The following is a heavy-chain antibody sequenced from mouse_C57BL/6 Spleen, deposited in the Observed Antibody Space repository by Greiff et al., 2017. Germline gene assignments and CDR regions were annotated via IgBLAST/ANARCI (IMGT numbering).Heavy chain of an antibody. D-gene: IGHD1-1*01. Sequence: VQLQQSGPVLVKPGASVKMSCKASGYTFTDYYMNWVKQSHGKSLEWIGVINPYNGGTSYNQKFKGKATLTVDKSSSTAYMELNSLTSEDSAVYYCARKSSYDYYAMDYWGQGTSVTVSS. J-gene: IGHJ4*01. CDR1: GYTFTDYY. CDR2: INPYNGGT. V-gene: IGHV1-19*01. CDR3: ARKSSYDYYAMDY.